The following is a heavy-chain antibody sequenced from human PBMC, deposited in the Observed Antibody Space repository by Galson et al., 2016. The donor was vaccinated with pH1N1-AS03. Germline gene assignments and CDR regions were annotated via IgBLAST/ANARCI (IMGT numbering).Heavy chain of an antibody. CDR1: GGALTSYG. CDR3: ARDRDTSMITLDYYYYYMDV. CDR2: ILPMFGST. J-gene: IGHJ6*03. D-gene: IGHD5-18*01. Sequence: SVKVSCKVSGGALTSYGINWVRQAPGQGLEWMGRILPMFGSTHYAQGFEGRVTLTADNSTGTAYLGLSSLRSEDTAVYYCARDRDTSMITLDYYYYYMDVWGRGTTVTVAS. V-gene: IGHV1-69*06.